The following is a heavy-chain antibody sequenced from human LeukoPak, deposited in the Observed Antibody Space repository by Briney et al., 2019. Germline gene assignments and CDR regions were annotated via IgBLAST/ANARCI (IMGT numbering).Heavy chain of an antibody. J-gene: IGHJ5*02. CDR3: ARSRDTRIFPFWRYLPNWFDP. Sequence: QPGGSLRLSCAASGFTFSSYWMLWVRQAPGKGLVWVSRINSDGSSTSYADSVKGRFTISRDNAKNTLYLQMNSLRAEDTAVYYCARSRDTRIFPFWRYLPNWFDPWGQGTLVTVSS. D-gene: IGHD2-15*01. CDR1: GFTFSSYW. CDR2: INSDGSST. V-gene: IGHV3-74*01.